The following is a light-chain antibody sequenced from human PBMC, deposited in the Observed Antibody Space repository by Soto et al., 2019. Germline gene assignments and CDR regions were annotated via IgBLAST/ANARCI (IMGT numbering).Light chain of an antibody. CDR2: TAS. Sequence: DVQITQSPSSLSASVGDRVTIACRASQTISRYLNWYQHKPGKAPKLLIYTASSLQSGVPSRFSGSGSGTDFTLTISSLEPEDFATYYCQQSYSAPITFGQGTRLDIK. CDR1: QTISRY. J-gene: IGKJ5*01. V-gene: IGKV1-39*01. CDR3: QQSYSAPIT.